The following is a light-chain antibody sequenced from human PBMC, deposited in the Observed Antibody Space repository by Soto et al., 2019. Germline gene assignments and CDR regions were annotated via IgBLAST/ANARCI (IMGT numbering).Light chain of an antibody. CDR3: QQLNSYPIT. Sequence: DIQMTQSPSAMSASLGDRVTITCRASQGISNYLAWFQQKPGKDPKLMIYAASTLQSGVPSRFSGSGSGTEFTLTISSLQPEDFATYYCQQLNSYPITLGQGTRLEIK. CDR2: AAS. V-gene: IGKV1-17*03. CDR1: QGISNY. J-gene: IGKJ5*01.